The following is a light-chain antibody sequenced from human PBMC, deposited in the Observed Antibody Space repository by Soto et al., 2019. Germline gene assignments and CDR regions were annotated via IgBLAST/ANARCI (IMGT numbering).Light chain of an antibody. CDR1: PRLVHSDGIAY. CDR3: MPGTHWPIT. J-gene: IGKJ5*01. V-gene: IGKV2-30*02. CDR2: KVS. Sequence: DVVRSQPPLSLPVCIGHSASMVCRANPRLVHSDGIAYFSWFQQRPGRSPRRLIYKVSNRDSGVPARFSGSGSGTDFALKIRRVEAEDVGVYFCMPGTHWPITFGQGTQLEIK.